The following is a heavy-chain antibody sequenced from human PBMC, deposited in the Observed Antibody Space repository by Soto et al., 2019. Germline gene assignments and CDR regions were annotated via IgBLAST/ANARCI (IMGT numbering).Heavy chain of an antibody. CDR2: IRAKAYSYAT. CDR1: GFTFSDAA. J-gene: IGHJ4*02. CDR3: TRHSVDY. Sequence: EVQLVESGGGLVQPGGSLKLSCAASGFTFSDAALHWVRQASGKGLEWDGRIRAKAYSYATAYAASVKGRFTISRDDSKNTAYLQMNSLKTEDTAVYYCTRHSVDYWGQGTLVTVSS. V-gene: IGHV3-73*01.